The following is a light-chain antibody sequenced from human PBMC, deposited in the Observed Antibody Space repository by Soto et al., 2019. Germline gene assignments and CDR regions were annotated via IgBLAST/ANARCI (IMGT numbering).Light chain of an antibody. Sequence: DIQMTQSPSSLSASVGDRVTITCRASQSFSSYLNWYQQKPGKAPKLLIYAASSLPSGVPSRFSGSVSGTDFTLTISSVQPEDFAPYYCQQSYRTPRTFGQGTKLEIK. V-gene: IGKV1-39*01. J-gene: IGKJ2*02. CDR1: QSFSSY. CDR3: QQSYRTPRT. CDR2: AAS.